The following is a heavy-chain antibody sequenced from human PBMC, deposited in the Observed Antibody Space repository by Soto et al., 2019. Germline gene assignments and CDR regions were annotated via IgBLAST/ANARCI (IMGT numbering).Heavy chain of an antibody. D-gene: IGHD5-18*01. Sequence: DVQLVESGGGVVQPPGSLRLSCVASGFTFSIYDMHWFRQATGNGLELVSAIGLAGETYSGSVKGRFTISRENAKNSLYLQMNSLRVEHTAIYYCVREWVDTYGILPTFGLDVWGEGATVTVAS. CDR2: IGLAGET. V-gene: IGHV3-13*01. CDR3: VREWVDTYGILPTFGLDV. J-gene: IGHJ6*04. CDR1: GFTFSIYD.